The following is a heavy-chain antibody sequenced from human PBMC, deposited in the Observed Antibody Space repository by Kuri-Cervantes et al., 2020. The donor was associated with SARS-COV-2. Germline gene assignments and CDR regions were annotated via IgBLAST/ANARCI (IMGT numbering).Heavy chain of an antibody. J-gene: IGHJ4*02. CDR3: VRETPTGATFYDY. D-gene: IGHD7-27*01. CDR2: INPSGGST. V-gene: IGHV1-46*01. CDR1: GYTFTSYY. Sequence: ASVKVSCKASGYTFTSYYMHWVRQAPGQGLEWMGIINPSGGSTSYAQKFQGRVTMTRNTSISTAYMELSSLRSEDTAVYYCVRETPTGATFYDYWDQGTLVTVSS.